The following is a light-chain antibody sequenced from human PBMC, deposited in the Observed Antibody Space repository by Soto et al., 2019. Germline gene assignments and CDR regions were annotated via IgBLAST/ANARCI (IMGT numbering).Light chain of an antibody. Sequence: ETVMTQSPATLSVSPGERATLSCRASQSVSSNLAWYQQKPGQAPRLLICGAYSRAAGVPARFSGSGSGTDSTPTISRLEPENFAVYYCQQYNSAPCPFGQGTRLEIK. V-gene: IGKV3-15*01. CDR3: QQYNSAPCP. CDR1: QSVSSN. CDR2: GAY. J-gene: IGKJ5*01.